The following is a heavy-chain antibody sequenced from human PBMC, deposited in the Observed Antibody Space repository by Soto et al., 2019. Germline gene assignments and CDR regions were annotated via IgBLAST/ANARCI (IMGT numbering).Heavy chain of an antibody. V-gene: IGHV4-31*03. CDR1: GGSISSGGYY. Sequence: QVQLQESGPGLVKPSQTLSLTCTVSGGSISSGGYYWSWIRQHPGKGLEWIGYIYYSGSTYYNPSLKIRVTLSVDTSKNQFSLKLSSVTAADTAVYYCARDVKGYYYDSSCYPYDAFDIWGQGTMVTVSS. CDR2: IYYSGST. J-gene: IGHJ3*02. D-gene: IGHD3-22*01. CDR3: ARDVKGYYYDSSCYPYDAFDI.